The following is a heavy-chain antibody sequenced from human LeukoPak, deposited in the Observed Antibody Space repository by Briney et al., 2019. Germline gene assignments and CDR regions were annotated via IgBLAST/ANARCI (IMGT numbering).Heavy chain of an antibody. Sequence: SETLSLTCTVSGGSISSSSYCWGWIRQPPGKGLEWIGSIYYSGSTYYNPSLKSRVTVSVDTSKNQFSLKLSSVTAADTAVYYCARLTEAVAALDYWGQGTLVTVSS. J-gene: IGHJ4*02. V-gene: IGHV4-39*01. CDR3: ARLTEAVAALDY. D-gene: IGHD6-19*01. CDR1: GGSISSSSYC. CDR2: IYYSGST.